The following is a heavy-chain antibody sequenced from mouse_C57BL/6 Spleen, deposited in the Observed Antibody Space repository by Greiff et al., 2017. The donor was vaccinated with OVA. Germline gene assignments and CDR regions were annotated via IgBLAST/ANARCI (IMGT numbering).Heavy chain of an antibody. Sequence: VQLQQSGAELVRPGASVKLSCTASGFNIKDDYMHWVKQRPEQGLEWIGWIDPENGDTEYASKFQGKATITADTSSNTAYLQLSSLTSEDTAVYYCTTNYDYDDAFYFDYWGQGTTLTVSS. CDR2: IDPENGDT. D-gene: IGHD2-4*01. CDR1: GFNIKDDY. V-gene: IGHV14-4*01. CDR3: TTNYDYDDAFYFDY. J-gene: IGHJ2*01.